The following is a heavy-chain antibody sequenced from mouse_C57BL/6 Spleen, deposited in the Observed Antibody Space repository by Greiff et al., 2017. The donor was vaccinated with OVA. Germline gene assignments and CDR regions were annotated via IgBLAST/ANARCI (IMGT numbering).Heavy chain of an antibody. CDR1: GYAFSSYW. V-gene: IGHV1-80*01. J-gene: IGHJ1*03. CDR3: ARSAYGYDGYFDV. Sequence: VQLQQSGAELVKPGASVKISCKASGYAFSSYWMNWVKQRPGKGLEWIGQIYPGDGDTNYNGKFKGKATLTADKSSSTAYMQLSSLTSEDSAVYFCARSAYGYDGYFDVWGTGTTVTVSS. CDR2: IYPGDGDT. D-gene: IGHD2-2*01.